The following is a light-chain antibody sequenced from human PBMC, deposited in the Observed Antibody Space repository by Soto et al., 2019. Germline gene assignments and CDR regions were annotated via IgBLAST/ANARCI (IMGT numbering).Light chain of an antibody. CDR2: GAS. J-gene: IGKJ1*01. Sequence: EIVMTRSPATLSGSPGERATLSCRASQSVSTNVAWSQQKPGQAPRLLIFGASPRAPAITARLSGSGSGTEFTLTISSLKSDDFAVYYCQQDTNRPAWTFGQGTK. CDR3: QQDTNRPAWT. CDR1: QSVSTN. V-gene: IGKV3-15*01.